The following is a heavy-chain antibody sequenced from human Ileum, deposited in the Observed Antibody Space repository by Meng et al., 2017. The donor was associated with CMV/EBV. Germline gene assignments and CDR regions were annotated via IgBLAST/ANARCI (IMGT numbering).Heavy chain of an antibody. CDR2: INHRGTT. J-gene: IGHJ5*02. D-gene: IGHD3-10*01. Sequence: QVQLQQWGAGLLKPPETLSLTCGVNGGSFSSFSWTWIRQPPGKGPEWIGDINHRGTTNYSPSLKSRVTISIDTSKNQFSLNVNSVTAADTAVYYCARGSHPFSNYVWFDPWGQGTLVTVSS. V-gene: IGHV4-34*02. CDR1: GGSFSSFS. CDR3: ARGSHPFSNYVWFDP.